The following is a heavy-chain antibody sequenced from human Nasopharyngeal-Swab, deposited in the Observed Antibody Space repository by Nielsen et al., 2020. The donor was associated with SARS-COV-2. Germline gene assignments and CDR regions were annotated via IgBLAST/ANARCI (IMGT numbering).Heavy chain of an antibody. D-gene: IGHD6-13*01. CDR3: ARERATYSSSWYTPKSLYYYGMDV. Sequence: ASVKVSCKASGYTFTGYYMHWVRQAPVQGLEWMGWINPNSGGTNYAQKFQGRVTMARDTSISTAYMELSRLRSDDTAVYYCARERATYSSSWYTPKSLYYYGMDVWGQGTTVTVSS. CDR2: INPNSGGT. CDR1: GYTFTGYY. J-gene: IGHJ6*02. V-gene: IGHV1-2*02.